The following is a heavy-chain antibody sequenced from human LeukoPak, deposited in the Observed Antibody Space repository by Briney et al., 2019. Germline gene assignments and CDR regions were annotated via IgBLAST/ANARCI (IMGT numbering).Heavy chain of an antibody. Sequence: GGSLRLSCAASGFTFSNYPMNWVRQSPERGLEWVSAISGTGGSTSYADSLKGRFTISRDNSKNTLYLQMNSLRAEDTAVYYCAKVGYSSSHDAFDIWGQGTMVTVSS. CDR3: AKVGYSSSHDAFDI. CDR1: GFTFSNYP. J-gene: IGHJ3*02. CDR2: ISGTGGST. V-gene: IGHV3-23*01. D-gene: IGHD6-13*01.